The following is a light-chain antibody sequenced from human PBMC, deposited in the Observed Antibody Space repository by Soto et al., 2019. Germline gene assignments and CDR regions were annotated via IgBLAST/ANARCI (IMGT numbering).Light chain of an antibody. V-gene: IGLV2-23*01. CDR2: EGT. CDR1: SSDLGSYNL. CDR3: CSYVGSSTYLL. Sequence: QSALTQPASVSGSPGQSITISCTGTSSDLGSYNLVSWYQQSPGKTPKLMIYEGTKRPSGVSNRFSGSKSGNTASLTISGLQAEDEADYYCCSYVGSSTYLLFGGGTKLTVL. J-gene: IGLJ2*01.